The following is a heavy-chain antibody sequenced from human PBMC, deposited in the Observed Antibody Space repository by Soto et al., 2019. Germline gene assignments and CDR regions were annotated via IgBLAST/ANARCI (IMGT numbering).Heavy chain of an antibody. V-gene: IGHV3-15*07. J-gene: IGHJ4*02. CDR2: IKSKTDGGTA. CDR3: TTGMSGPKNF. D-gene: IGHD6-25*01. CDR1: GFTFSSYG. Sequence: GGSLRLSCAASGFTFSSYGMHWVRQAPGKGLEWVGRIKSKTDGGTADYAAPVKGRFTISRDESKNTLYLQMNSLKTEDTAVYYCTTGMSGPKNFWGQGTLLTVSS.